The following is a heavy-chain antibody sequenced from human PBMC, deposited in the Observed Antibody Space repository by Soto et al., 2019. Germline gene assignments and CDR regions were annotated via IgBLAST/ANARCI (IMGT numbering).Heavy chain of an antibody. CDR2: INAGNGNT. V-gene: IGHV1-3*01. J-gene: IGHJ4*02. Sequence: ASVKVSCKASGYTFTSYAMHWVRQAPGQRLEWMGWINAGNGNTKYSQKFQGRVTITRDTSASTAYMELSSLRSEDTAVYYCARDGWRCSSTSCYLFDYWGQGTLVPVSS. CDR1: GYTFTSYA. D-gene: IGHD2-2*01. CDR3: ARDGWRCSSTSCYLFDY.